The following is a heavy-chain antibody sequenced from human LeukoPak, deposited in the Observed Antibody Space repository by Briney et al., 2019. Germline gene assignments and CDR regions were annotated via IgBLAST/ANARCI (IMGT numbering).Heavy chain of an antibody. CDR3: ARSTTVTPNWFDP. CDR1: GFSFNTYG. D-gene: IGHD4-17*01. CDR2: MQYDGSEE. V-gene: IGHV3-30*02. Sequence: GGSLRLSCAASGFSFNTYGVHWVRQAPGKGLEWVTFMQYDGSEEYYADSVKGRFTISRDNAKNSLYLQMNSLRAEDTAVYYCARSTTVTPNWFDPWGQGTLVTVSS. J-gene: IGHJ5*02.